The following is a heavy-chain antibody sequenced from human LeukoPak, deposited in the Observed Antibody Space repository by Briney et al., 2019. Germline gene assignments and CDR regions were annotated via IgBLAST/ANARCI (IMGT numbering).Heavy chain of an antibody. CDR3: AKLSSIAAAGASYIDS. CDR2: IYSGGST. V-gene: IGHV3-53*01. D-gene: IGHD6-13*01. J-gene: IGHJ4*02. CDR1: GFTVSSNY. Sequence: PGGSLRLSCAASGFTVSSNYMSWVRQTPGKGLEGVSVIYSGGSTYYADSVKGRFTISRDNSKNTVYLQMNSLRAEDTAIYYCAKLSSIAAAGASYIDSWGQGTLVTVSS.